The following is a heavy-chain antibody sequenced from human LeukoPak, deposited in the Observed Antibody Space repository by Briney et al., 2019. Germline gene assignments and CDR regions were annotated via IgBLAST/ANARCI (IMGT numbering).Heavy chain of an antibody. Sequence: SETLSLTCTVSGGSISSSSYYWGWIRQPPGKGLEWIGSIYYSGSTYYNPFLKSRVTISVDTSKNQFSLKLSSVTAADTAVYYCARAATVTTVWFDPWGQGTLVTVSS. CDR2: IYYSGST. CDR3: ARAATVTTVWFDP. J-gene: IGHJ5*02. CDR1: GGSISSSSYY. D-gene: IGHD4-17*01. V-gene: IGHV4-39*07.